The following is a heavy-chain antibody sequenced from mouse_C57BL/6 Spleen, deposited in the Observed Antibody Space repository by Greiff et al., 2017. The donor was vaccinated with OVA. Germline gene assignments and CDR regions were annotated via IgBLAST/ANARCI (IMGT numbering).Heavy chain of an antibody. J-gene: IGHJ2*01. CDR2: IYPSDSET. D-gene: IGHD2-10*01. Sequence: VQLQQSGAELVRPGSSVKLSCKASGYTFTSYWMDWVKQRPGQGLEWIGNIYPSDSETHYNQKFKDKATLTVDKSPITAYMHLSSLTSEDSAVYYCARGAYYCNYDWGQGTTLTVSS. V-gene: IGHV1-61*01. CDR3: ARGAYYCNYD. CDR1: GYTFTSYW.